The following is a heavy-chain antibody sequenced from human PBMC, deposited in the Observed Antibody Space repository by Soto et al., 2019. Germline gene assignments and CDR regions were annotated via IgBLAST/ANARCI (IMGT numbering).Heavy chain of an antibody. J-gene: IGHJ6*02. CDR3: AKDIVVVPAAKQPYYYYGMDV. Sequence: GGSLRPSCAVSGFTFNSHAMSWARQEPGKGLECVSSITGSGDSTYYADSVKGRFTISRDNSKNTLYLQMNSLRAEDTAVYYCAKDIVVVPAAKQPYYYYGMDVWGQGTTVTVSS. CDR2: ITGSGDST. D-gene: IGHD2-2*01. V-gene: IGHV3-23*01. CDR1: GFTFNSHA.